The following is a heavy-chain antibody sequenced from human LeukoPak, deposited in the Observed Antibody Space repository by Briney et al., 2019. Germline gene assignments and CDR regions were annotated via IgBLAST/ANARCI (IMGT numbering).Heavy chain of an antibody. Sequence: GGSLRLSCAASGFTFSSNAMTWVRQAPGKGLEWVSAISGGGDRTYYADSVKGRFTISRDNSKNTLYLQMNSLRVEDSAVYYCAKTRGSYDFYGMDVWGQGTTVIVSS. CDR3: AKTRGSYDFYGMDV. CDR1: GFTFSSNA. D-gene: IGHD3-10*01. J-gene: IGHJ6*02. CDR2: ISGGGDRT. V-gene: IGHV3-23*01.